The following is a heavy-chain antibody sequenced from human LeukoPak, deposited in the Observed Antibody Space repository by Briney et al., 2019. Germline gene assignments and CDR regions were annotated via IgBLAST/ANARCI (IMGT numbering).Heavy chain of an antibody. CDR2: ISYDGSNK. CDR3: ARVGSLSGSGSYTPPYH. Sequence: GGSLRLSCAASGFTFSSYAMHWVRQAPGKGLEWVAVISYDGSNKYYADSVKGRFTISRDNSKNTLYLQMNSLRAEDTAVYYCARVGSLSGSGSYTPPYHRGQGTLVTVSS. D-gene: IGHD3-10*01. CDR1: GFTFSSYA. J-gene: IGHJ4*02. V-gene: IGHV3-30*04.